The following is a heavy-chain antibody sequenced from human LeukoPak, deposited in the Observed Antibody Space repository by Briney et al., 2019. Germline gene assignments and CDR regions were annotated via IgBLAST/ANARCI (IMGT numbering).Heavy chain of an antibody. CDR1: GFSFSNYW. CDR3: ARDRYGDYDFDY. CDR2: ISSSSNTI. J-gene: IGHJ4*02. D-gene: IGHD4-17*01. Sequence: GGSLRLSCAASGFSFSNYWFHWVRQAPGKGLEWISYISSSSNTIYYADSVKGRFTISRDNAKNSLYLQMNSLRDDDTAVYYCARDRYGDYDFDYWGQGTLVTVSS. V-gene: IGHV3-48*02.